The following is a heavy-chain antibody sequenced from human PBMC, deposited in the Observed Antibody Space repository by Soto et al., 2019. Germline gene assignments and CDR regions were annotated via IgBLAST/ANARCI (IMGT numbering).Heavy chain of an antibody. V-gene: IGHV4-34*01. CDR1: GGSFSGYY. Sequence: SETLSLTCAVYGGSFSGYYWSWIRQPPGKGLEWIGEINHSGSTNYNPSLKSRVTISVDTSKNQFSLKLSSVTAADTAVYYCARGRRLRLPGGIAVAGTEFDYWGQGTLVTVSS. D-gene: IGHD6-19*01. J-gene: IGHJ4*02. CDR2: INHSGST. CDR3: ARGRRLRLPGGIAVAGTEFDY.